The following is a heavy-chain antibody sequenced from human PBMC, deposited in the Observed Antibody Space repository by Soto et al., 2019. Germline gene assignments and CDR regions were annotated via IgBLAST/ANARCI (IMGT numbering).Heavy chain of an antibody. CDR1: GGTFSSYA. V-gene: IGHV1-69*01. D-gene: IGHD2-2*01. CDR2: IIPIFGTA. Sequence: QVQLVQSGAEVKKPGSSVKVSCKASGGTFSSYAISWVRQAPGQGLEWMGGIIPIFGTANYAQKFQGRVTITADESTSTAYMELSSLRSEDTAVHYCADGAIVVVPAPDAYYYYGMDVWGQGTTVTVSS. CDR3: ADGAIVVVPAPDAYYYYGMDV. J-gene: IGHJ6*02.